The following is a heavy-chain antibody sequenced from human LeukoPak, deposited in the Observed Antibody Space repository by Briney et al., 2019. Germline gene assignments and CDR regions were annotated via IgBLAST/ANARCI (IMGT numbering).Heavy chain of an antibody. V-gene: IGHV3-23*01. CDR3: AKDERSSTSGWYGWFDR. D-gene: IGHD6-19*01. CDR2: ISGSGVDT. CDR1: GFTFSSRA. Sequence: AGGSLRHSCAASGFTFSSRAMSWVRQAPGTGLEWVSSISGSGVDTYYADSVKGRFTISRDNYKNTLYLQMNRLRADDTAVYFCAKDERSSTSGWYGWFDRWGQGTLVTVSS. J-gene: IGHJ5*02.